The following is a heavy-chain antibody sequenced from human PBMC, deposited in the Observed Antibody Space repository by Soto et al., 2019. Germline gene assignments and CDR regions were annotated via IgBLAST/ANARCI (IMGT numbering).Heavy chain of an antibody. J-gene: IGHJ6*02. Sequence: QVQLVQSGAEVKKPGASVKVSCKASGYTFTSYGISWVRQAPGQGLEWMGWISAYNGNTNYAQKLQGRVTMTTDTSTSTAYMELRGLRSDDTAVYYCARDSLGSDISGYEGIYYYYYGMDVWGQGTTVTVSS. CDR1: GYTFTSYG. D-gene: IGHD5-12*01. CDR3: ARDSLGSDISGYEGIYYYYYGMDV. V-gene: IGHV1-18*01. CDR2: ISAYNGNT.